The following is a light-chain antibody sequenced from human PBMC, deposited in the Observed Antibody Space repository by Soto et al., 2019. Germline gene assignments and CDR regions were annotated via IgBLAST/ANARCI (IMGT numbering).Light chain of an antibody. CDR3: QQSYSTRWT. J-gene: IGKJ1*01. CDR2: AAS. Sequence: DIQMTQSPSSLSASVGDRVTITCRASQSISSYLNWYQQKPGKAPKLLIYAASSLQSGVPSRFSVSGSGTDFTLTISSLQPEDFATYYCQQSYSTRWTFGQGTKVEIK. V-gene: IGKV1-39*01. CDR1: QSISSY.